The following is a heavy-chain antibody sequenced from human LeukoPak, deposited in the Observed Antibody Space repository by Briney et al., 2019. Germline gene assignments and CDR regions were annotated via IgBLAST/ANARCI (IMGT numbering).Heavy chain of an antibody. CDR1: GFTFSSYD. Sequence: GGSLRLSCAASGFTFSSYDIHWVRQAPGKGVEWVAFLRYDGSNKYYADSVRGRFTISRDNSKNTLYLQMNSLRAEDTAVYFCAKGSKAVLFTRDHYMDVWGKGTTVTISS. V-gene: IGHV3-30*02. CDR3: AKGSKAVLFTRDHYMDV. J-gene: IGHJ6*03. D-gene: IGHD6-19*01. CDR2: LRYDGSNK.